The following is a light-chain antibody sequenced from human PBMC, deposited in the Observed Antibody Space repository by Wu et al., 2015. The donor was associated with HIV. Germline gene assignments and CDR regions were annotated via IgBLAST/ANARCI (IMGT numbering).Light chain of an antibody. V-gene: IGKV3-15*01. CDR2: GAS. CDR3: QQYSNWPWT. J-gene: IGKJ1*01. CDR1: QSVSSN. Sequence: EIVMTQSPATLSASPGERATLSCRASQSVSSNLAWYQQKPGQAPRLLIYGASARATGLPARFSGSASGTEFTLTISSMQSEDFAVYYCQQYSNWPWTFGQGTKVEI.